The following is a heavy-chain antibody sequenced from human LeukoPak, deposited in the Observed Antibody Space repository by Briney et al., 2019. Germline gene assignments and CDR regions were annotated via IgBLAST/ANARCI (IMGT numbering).Heavy chain of an antibody. D-gene: IGHD2-2*01. V-gene: IGHV3-33*01. CDR1: GFTFIDYG. J-gene: IGHJ4*02. CDR3: ARDDCSSTSCLAV. Sequence: PGGSLRLSCATSGFTFIDYGFHWVRQAPGKGLEWVAVIWYDGTKKYYEDYVKGRFTISRDDSKNTLFLQMDSLRAEDTAIYYCARDDCSSTSCLAVWGPGTLVTVSS. CDR2: IWYDGTKK.